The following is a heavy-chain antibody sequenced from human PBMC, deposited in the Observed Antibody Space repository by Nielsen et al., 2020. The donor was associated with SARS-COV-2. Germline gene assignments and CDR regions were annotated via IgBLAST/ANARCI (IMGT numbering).Heavy chain of an antibody. CDR2: IYYSGST. D-gene: IGHD3-16*02. Sequence: WIRQPPGKGLEWIGSIYYSGSTYYNPSLKSRVTISVDTSKNQFSLKLSSVTAADTAVYYCARQSFPINNPYDYVWGSYHNHDYWGQGTLVTVSS. CDR3: ARQSFPINNPYDYVWGSYHNHDY. V-gene: IGHV4-39*01. J-gene: IGHJ4*02.